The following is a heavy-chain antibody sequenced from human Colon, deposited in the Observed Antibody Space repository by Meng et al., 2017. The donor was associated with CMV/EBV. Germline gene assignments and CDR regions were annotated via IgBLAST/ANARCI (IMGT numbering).Heavy chain of an antibody. CDR2: ISSDGRNK. D-gene: IGHD4-17*01. J-gene: IGHJ4*02. CDR1: GSGPMFSKYA. CDR3: ATDPSTVTTNY. Sequence: GGSLRLSCAASGSGPMFSKYAMHWVRQAPGKGLEYVSAISSDGRNKYYADSLKGRVTISRDNSKNTLYLEMGSLRPEDMGVYYCATDPSTVTTNYWGQGTLVTVSS. V-gene: IGHV3-64*02.